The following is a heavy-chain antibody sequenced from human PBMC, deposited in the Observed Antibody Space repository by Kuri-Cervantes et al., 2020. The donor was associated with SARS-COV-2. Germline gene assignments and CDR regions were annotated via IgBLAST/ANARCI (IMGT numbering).Heavy chain of an antibody. V-gene: IGHV1-46*01. D-gene: IGHD3-16*02. J-gene: IGHJ3*02. Sequence: ASVKVSCKASGYTFTSYYMHWVRQAPGQGLEWMGIINPSGGSTTYAQKFQGRVTITADESTSTAYMELSSLRSEDTAVYYCARDGGLIMTRDLQNDAFDIWGQGTMVTVSS. CDR2: INPSGGST. CDR3: ARDGGLIMTRDLQNDAFDI. CDR1: GYTFTSYY.